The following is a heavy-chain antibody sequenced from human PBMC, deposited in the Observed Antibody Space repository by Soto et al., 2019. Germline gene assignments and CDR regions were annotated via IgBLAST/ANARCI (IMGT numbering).Heavy chain of an antibody. V-gene: IGHV3-30*18. CDR3: ANCGGAPCYPIDY. CDR2: ISYDGSKR. Sequence: QVQLGESGGGVVQPGKSLRLSCVGSGFTFGNYAMYWVRQAPGKGLEWVAFISYDGSKRYHADSVKGQFTISRDNARKTLSLQMDRLRPEDTAVYYCANCGGAPCYPIDYWGQGTLVTVSS. CDR1: GFTFGNYA. D-gene: IGHD2-21*01. J-gene: IGHJ4*02.